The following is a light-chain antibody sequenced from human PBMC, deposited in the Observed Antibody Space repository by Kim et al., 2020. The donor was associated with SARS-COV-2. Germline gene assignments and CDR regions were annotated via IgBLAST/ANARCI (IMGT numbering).Light chain of an antibody. CDR1: NIGDKR. CDR2: YDS. J-gene: IGLJ2*01. Sequence: APGKTAPITCGGNNIGDKRVHWYQQKPGQAPLLVLYYDSDRPSGIPERFSGSNSGNTATLTISRVEAGDEADYYCQVWDSSSDHVVFGGGTKLTVL. V-gene: IGLV3-21*04. CDR3: QVWDSSSDHVV.